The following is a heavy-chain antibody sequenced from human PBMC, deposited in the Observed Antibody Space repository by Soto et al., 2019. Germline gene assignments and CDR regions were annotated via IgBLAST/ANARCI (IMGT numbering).Heavy chain of an antibody. CDR2: IKSKTDGGTT. Sequence: GGSLRLSCAASGFTFSNAWMSWVRQAPGKGLEWVGRIKSKTDGGTTDYAAPVKGRFTISRDDSKNTLYLQMNSLKTEDTAVYYCTTFGTVTMYYYYYYMDVWGKGTTVTVSS. V-gene: IGHV3-15*01. J-gene: IGHJ6*03. CDR1: GFTFSNAW. CDR3: TTFGTVTMYYYYYYMDV. D-gene: IGHD4-17*01.